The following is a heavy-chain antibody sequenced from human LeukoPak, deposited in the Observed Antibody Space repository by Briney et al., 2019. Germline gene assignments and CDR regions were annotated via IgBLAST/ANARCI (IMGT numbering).Heavy chain of an antibody. J-gene: IGHJ4*02. D-gene: IGHD4-17*01. CDR2: ISWNSGSI. CDR1: GFTFDDYA. V-gene: IGHV3-9*01. Sequence: GRSLRLSCAASGFTFDDYAMHWVRQAPGKGLEWVSGISWNSGSIGYADSVKGRFTISRDNAKNSLYLQMNSLRAEDTAVYYCAKDAGTTVTTHWGQGTLVTVSS. CDR3: AKDAGTTVTTH.